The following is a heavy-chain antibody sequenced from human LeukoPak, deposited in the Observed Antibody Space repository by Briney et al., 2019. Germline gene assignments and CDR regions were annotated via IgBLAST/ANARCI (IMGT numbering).Heavy chain of an antibody. CDR3: ARDVAAFDI. CDR1: GFTFSSYW. Sequence: PGGSLRLSCAASGFTFSSYWMTWVRQAPGKGLEWVANIKEDGSVKYHVDSVKGRFTISRDNAKNFLYLQMNTLRDEDTAVYYCARDVAAFDIWGQGTMVTVSS. CDR2: IKEDGSVK. V-gene: IGHV3-7*01. J-gene: IGHJ3*02.